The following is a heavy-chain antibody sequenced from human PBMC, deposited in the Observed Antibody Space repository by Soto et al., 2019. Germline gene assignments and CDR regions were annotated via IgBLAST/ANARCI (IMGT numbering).Heavy chain of an antibody. CDR3: ARARCYDSSGYYAFDI. D-gene: IGHD3-22*01. CDR2: INAGNGNT. J-gene: IGHJ3*02. CDR1: GYTFTSYA. V-gene: IGHV1-3*01. Sequence: ASVKVSCKASGYTFTSYAMHWVRQAPGQRLEWMGWINAGNGNTKYSQKFQGRVTITRDTSASTAYMERSGLRSEDTAVYYCARARCYDSSGYYAFDIWGQGTMVTVSS.